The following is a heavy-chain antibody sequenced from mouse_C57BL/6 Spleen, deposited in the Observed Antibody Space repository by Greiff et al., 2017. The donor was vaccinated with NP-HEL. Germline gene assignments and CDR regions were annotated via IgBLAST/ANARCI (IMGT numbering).Heavy chain of an antibody. CDR2: IDPSDSYT. D-gene: IGHD1-1*01. CDR1: GYTFTSYW. V-gene: IGHV1-59*01. Sequence: QVQLQQPGAELVRPGTSVKLSCKASGYTFTSYWMHWVKQRPGQGLEWIGVIDPSDSYTNYNQKFKGKATLTVDTSSSTAYMQLSSLTSEDSAVYYCARGDYYGSFHWGQGTTLTVSS. CDR3: ARGDYYGSFH. J-gene: IGHJ2*01.